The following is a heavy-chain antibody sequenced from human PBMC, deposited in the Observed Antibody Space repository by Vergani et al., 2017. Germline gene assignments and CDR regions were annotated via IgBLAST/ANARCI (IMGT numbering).Heavy chain of an antibody. CDR2: ISWNSGSI. D-gene: IGHD6-6*01. V-gene: IGHV3-9*01. J-gene: IGHJ6*02. Sequence: EVQLVESGGGLVQPGRSLRLSCAASGFTFDDYAMHWVRQAPGKGLEWVSGISWNSGSIGYADSVKGRFTISRDNAKNSLYLQMNSLRAEDTALYYCAKLHSSSSNYYYYGMDVWGQGTTVTVSS. CDR1: GFTFDDYA. CDR3: AKLHSSSSNYYYYGMDV.